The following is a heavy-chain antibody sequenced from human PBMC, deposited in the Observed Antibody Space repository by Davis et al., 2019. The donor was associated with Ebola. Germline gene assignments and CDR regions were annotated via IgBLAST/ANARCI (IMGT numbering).Heavy chain of an antibody. CDR2: INTDGRTT. V-gene: IGHV3-74*01. CDR3: ARRQAAATRYYYYYGMDV. J-gene: IGHJ6*02. Sequence: HTGGSLRLSCTTSGFSFPGTWMHWVRQAPGEGLLWVSRINTDGRTTSYADSVKGRFTISRDNAKNTLYLQMNSLRAEDTAVYYCARRQAAATRYYYYYGMDVWGQGTTVTVSS. D-gene: IGHD2-15*01. CDR1: GFSFPGTW.